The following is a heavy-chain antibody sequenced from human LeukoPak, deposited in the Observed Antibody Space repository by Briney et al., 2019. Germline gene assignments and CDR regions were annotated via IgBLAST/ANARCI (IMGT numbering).Heavy chain of an antibody. J-gene: IGHJ4*02. CDR1: GFTFSSYG. V-gene: IGHV3-48*04. Sequence: GGSLRLSCAASGFTFSSYGMNWVRQAPGKRLEWVSYISSSSDSIYYADSVKGRFTISRDNAKNSLSLQMNSLRAEDTAVYYCAIEDYIGPVDFWGQGTLVTVSS. CDR2: ISSSSDSI. D-gene: IGHD4-11*01. CDR3: AIEDYIGPVDF.